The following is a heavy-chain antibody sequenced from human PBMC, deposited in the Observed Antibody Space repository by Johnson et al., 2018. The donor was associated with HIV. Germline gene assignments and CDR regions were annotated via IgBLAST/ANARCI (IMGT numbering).Heavy chain of an antibody. CDR3: ARGEGAYCGGDCYYAFDI. J-gene: IGHJ3*02. CDR1: GFTFSFYW. V-gene: IGHV3-30*02. D-gene: IGHD2-21*02. Sequence: QMQLVESGGGLVQPGGSLRLSCVGSGFTFSFYWMNWVRQAPGKGLEWLAFIRYDGSNEYYVDSVKGRFTISRHNSKNTLYLQVDSLRVEDTAVYYCARGEGAYCGGDCYYAFDIWGQGTMVTVSS. CDR2: IRYDGSNE.